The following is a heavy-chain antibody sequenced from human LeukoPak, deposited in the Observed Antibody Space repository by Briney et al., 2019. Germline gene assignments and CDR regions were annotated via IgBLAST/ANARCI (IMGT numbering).Heavy chain of an antibody. Sequence: SETLSLTCTVSGGSISSSSYYWGWIRQPPGKGLEWIGSIYYSGSTYYNPSLKSRVTISVDTSKNQFSLKLSSVTAADTAVYYCARDRLRGAYFDYWGQGTLVTVSS. CDR2: IYYSGST. D-gene: IGHD3-10*01. CDR1: GGSISSSSYY. J-gene: IGHJ4*02. V-gene: IGHV4-39*07. CDR3: ARDRLRGAYFDY.